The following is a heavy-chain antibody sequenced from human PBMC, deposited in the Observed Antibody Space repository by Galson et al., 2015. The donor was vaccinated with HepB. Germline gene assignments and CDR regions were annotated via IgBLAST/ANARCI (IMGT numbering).Heavy chain of an antibody. CDR2: ISGFNGDT. J-gene: IGHJ6*02. Sequence: SVKVSCKASGFTFSSYIFTWVRQAPGQGLEWMGWISGFNGDTKYAQNFQGRVTMTTDTSTSTAFMEMRSLTYDDTATYYCARGRAPGAALSLYSGLDVWGQGTTAIVS. V-gene: IGHV1-18*01. CDR1: GFTFSSYI. D-gene: IGHD2/OR15-2a*01. CDR3: ARGRAPGAALSLYSGLDV.